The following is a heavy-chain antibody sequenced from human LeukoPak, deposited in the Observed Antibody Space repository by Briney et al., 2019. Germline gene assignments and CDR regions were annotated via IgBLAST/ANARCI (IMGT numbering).Heavy chain of an antibody. CDR3: AREGGLFRIWFGEF. Sequence: ASVKVSCKASGYTFTGYYMHWVRQAPGQGLEWMGWINPNSGGTNYAQKFQGRVTMTRDTSISTAYMELSRLRSDDTAVYYCAREGGLFRIWFGEFWGQGTLVTVSS. V-gene: IGHV1-2*02. J-gene: IGHJ4*02. CDR1: GYTFTGYY. D-gene: IGHD3-10*01. CDR2: INPNSGGT.